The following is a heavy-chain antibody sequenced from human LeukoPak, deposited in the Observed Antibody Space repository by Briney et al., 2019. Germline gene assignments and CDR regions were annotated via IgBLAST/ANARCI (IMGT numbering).Heavy chain of an antibody. J-gene: IGHJ4*02. Sequence: TGGSLRLSCAASGFTFSSYEMNRVRQAPGKGLEWVSYISSSGSTIYYADSVKGRFTISRDNSKNTLYLQMNSLRAEDTAVYYCAKGVRSVWGSYRTQYYFDYWGQGTLVTVSS. D-gene: IGHD3-16*02. V-gene: IGHV3-48*03. CDR1: GFTFSSYE. CDR2: ISSSGSTI. CDR3: AKGVRSVWGSYRTQYYFDY.